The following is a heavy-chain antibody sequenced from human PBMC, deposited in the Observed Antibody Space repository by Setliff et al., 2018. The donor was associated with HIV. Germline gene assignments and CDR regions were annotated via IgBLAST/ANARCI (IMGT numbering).Heavy chain of an antibody. CDR1: GYTFTDYF. Sequence: ASVKVSCKSSGYTFTDYFIHWVRQAPGQGLEWLGWISPNNGDTTIPQRFQGRVTMTRDTSINTAYMELSGVRSDDTAIYFCARQLSNSLDYWGQGTLVTVS. CDR3: ARQLSNSLDY. V-gene: IGHV1-2*02. CDR2: ISPNNGDT. J-gene: IGHJ4*02. D-gene: IGHD1-1*01.